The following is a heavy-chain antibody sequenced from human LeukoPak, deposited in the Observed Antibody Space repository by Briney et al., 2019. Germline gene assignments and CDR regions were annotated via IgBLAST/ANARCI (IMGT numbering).Heavy chain of an antibody. V-gene: IGHV7-4-1*02. CDR3: ATTHRLYYYDSSGFGDMDV. J-gene: IGHJ6*03. Sequence: ASVKVSCKASGYTFTSYAMNWVRQAPGQGLEWMGWINTNTGNPTYAQGFTGRFVFSLDTSVSTAYLQISSLKAEGTAVYYCATTHRLYYYDSSGFGDMDVWGKGTTVTVSS. CDR2: INTNTGNP. CDR1: GYTFTSYA. D-gene: IGHD3-22*01.